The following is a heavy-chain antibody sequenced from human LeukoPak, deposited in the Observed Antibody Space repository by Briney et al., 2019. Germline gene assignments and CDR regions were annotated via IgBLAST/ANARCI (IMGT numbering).Heavy chain of an antibody. CDR3: ATDTARVNY. J-gene: IGHJ4*02. CDR2: IIPIFGTA. Sequence: SVKVSCKAFGGTFSSYAISWVREAPGHELEWRGGIIPIFGTANYAQKFHDRVTITTDQSTSTAYMELSSLRSEDTAVYYCATDTARVNYWGQGTLVTVSS. D-gene: IGHD5-18*01. CDR1: GGTFSSYA. V-gene: IGHV1-69*05.